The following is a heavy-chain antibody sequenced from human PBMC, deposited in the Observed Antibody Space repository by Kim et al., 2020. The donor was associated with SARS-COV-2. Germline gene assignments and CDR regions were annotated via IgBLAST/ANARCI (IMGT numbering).Heavy chain of an antibody. V-gene: IGHV3-48*03. D-gene: IGHD2-15*01. CDR1: GFTFSSYE. Sequence: GGSLRLSCAASGFTFSSYEMNWVRQAPGKGLEWVSYISSSGSTIYYADSVKGRFTISRDNAKNSLYLQMNSLRAEDTAVDYCASFPLGYCSGGSCYSFRYFDLWGRGTLVTVAS. CDR3: ASFPLGYCSGGSCYSFRYFDL. J-gene: IGHJ2*01. CDR2: ISSSGSTI.